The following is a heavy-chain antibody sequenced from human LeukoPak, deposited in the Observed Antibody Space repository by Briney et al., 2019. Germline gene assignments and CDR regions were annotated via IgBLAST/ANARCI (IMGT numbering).Heavy chain of an antibody. CDR3: ARRGGSSRGSQGDDY. Sequence: GGSLRLSCAASGFTFSNYAMNWIRQAPGKGLEWVSHISRSGDYTNYADSVKGRFTISRDNARNSLFLQMNSLRAEDTAVYYCARRGGSSRGSQGDDYWGQGTQVTVSS. J-gene: IGHJ4*02. V-gene: IGHV3-11*03. D-gene: IGHD6-13*01. CDR2: ISRSGDYT. CDR1: GFTFSNYA.